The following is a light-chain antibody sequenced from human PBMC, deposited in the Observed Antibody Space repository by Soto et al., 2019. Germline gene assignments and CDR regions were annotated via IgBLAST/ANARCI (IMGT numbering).Light chain of an antibody. CDR2: HNS. V-gene: IGLV3-21*02. J-gene: IGLJ2*01. Sequence: SYELTQPPSVSVAPGQTARINCEGNNIGFKSVHWYHQKPGQAPVLVVYHNSDRPSGITERFSGSNSANTATLTISRVEAGVEADYYCQVWDSTSDHVVFGGGTKLTVL. CDR3: QVWDSTSDHVV. CDR1: NIGFKS.